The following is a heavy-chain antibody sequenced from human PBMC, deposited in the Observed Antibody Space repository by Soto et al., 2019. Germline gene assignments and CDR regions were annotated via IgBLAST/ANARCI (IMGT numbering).Heavy chain of an antibody. D-gene: IGHD4-17*01. CDR2: IFYSGAF. J-gene: IGHJ4*02. CDR3: ARGTVMFFDY. CDR1: GGSISSDSSY. V-gene: IGHV4-31*03. Sequence: SETLSLTCTVSGGSISSDSSYWSWIRQRPGMGLEWIGYIFYSGAFNYTPSLRSRVMILADTSKNHFTLRLSSVTAADTAVYYCARGTVMFFDYLGQGTLVTVSS.